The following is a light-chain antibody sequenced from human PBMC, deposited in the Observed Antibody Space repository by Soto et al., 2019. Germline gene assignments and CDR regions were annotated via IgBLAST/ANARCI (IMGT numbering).Light chain of an antibody. CDR3: QQYGDLPWT. Sequence: EIVFTQSPGGLSLSPLGRATLSCRSSQSVSSSYLAWYQQKPGQAPRLLIYGASSRATGIPDRFSGSGSGTDFTLTINRLEPEDFAVYYCQQYGDLPWTFGQGAKVDIK. CDR2: GAS. CDR1: QSVSSSY. J-gene: IGKJ1*01. V-gene: IGKV3-20*01.